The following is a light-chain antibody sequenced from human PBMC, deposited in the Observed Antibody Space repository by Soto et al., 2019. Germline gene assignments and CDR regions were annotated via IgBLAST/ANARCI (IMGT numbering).Light chain of an antibody. CDR2: DAS. Sequence: EIVLTQSPATLSFSPGERATLSCGASQSVSSYLAWYQQKPGQAPRLLIYDASNRATGIPARFSGSGSGTEFTLTISSLQSEDFAVYYCQQYNNWPWTFGQGTKVDIK. CDR3: QQYNNWPWT. CDR1: QSVSSY. J-gene: IGKJ1*01. V-gene: IGKV3-15*01.